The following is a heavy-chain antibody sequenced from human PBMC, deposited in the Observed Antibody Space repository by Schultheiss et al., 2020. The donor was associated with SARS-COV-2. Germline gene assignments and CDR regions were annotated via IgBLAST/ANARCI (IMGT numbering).Heavy chain of an antibody. J-gene: IGHJ6*02. V-gene: IGHV3-30*07. CDR1: GSTFSSYS. D-gene: IGHD3-10*01. CDR2: IWYDGSNK. Sequence: GGSLRLSCAASGSTFSSYSMHWVRQAPGKGLEWVAVIWYDGSNKYYADSVKGRFTISRDNSKNTLYLQMNSLRAEDTAVYYCAREMVRGERYYYYGMDVWGQGTTVTVSS. CDR3: AREMVRGERYYYYGMDV.